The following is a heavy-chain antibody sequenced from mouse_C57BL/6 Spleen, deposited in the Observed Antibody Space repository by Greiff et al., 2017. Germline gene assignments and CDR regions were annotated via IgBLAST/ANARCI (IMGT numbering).Heavy chain of an antibody. Sequence: QVQLQQPGAELVRPGTSVKLSCKASGYTFTSYWMHWVKQRPGQGLEWIGVIHPSDSYTNYNQKFKGKATLTVDTSYSTAYMQISSLTSEDSAVYDGARSREEGLGAMDYGGQGTAVTVSS. CDR2: IHPSDSYT. D-gene: IGHD4-1*01. CDR1: GYTFTSYW. CDR3: ARSREEGLGAMDY. V-gene: IGHV1-59*01. J-gene: IGHJ4*01.